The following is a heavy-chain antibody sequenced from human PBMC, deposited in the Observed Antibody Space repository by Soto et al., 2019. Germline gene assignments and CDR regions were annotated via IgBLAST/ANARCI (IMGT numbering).Heavy chain of an antibody. D-gene: IGHD1-1*01. CDR2: ISDSSSTI. V-gene: IGHV3-48*04. J-gene: IGHJ4*02. CDR1: GFTFNSHT. CDR3: AREVGATGY. Sequence: EVQLVESGGGLVQPGGSLRLSCVASGFTFNSHTMNWVRQAPGKGLEWLSYISDSSSTIYYADSVKGRFTISRDNAKNSLSLQMNSLRADDTAVYYCAREVGATGYWGQGTLVNVSS.